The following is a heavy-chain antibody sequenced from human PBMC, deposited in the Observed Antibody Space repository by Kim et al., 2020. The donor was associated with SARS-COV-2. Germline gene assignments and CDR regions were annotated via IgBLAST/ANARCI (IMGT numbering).Heavy chain of an antibody. J-gene: IGHJ6*02. D-gene: IGHD6-13*01. CDR3: ARATVAAASRSYYYYGMDV. Sequence: SVKVSCKASGGTFSSYAISWVRQAPGQGLEWMGGIIPIFGTANYAQKFQGRVTITADESTSTAYMELSSLRSEDTAVYYCARATVAAASRSYYYYGMDVWGQGTTVTVSS. CDR1: GGTFSSYA. CDR2: IIPIFGTA. V-gene: IGHV1-69*13.